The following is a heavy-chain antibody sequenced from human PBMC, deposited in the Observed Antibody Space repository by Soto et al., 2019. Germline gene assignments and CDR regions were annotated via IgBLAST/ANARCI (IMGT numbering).Heavy chain of an antibody. Sequence: GGSLRLSCAASGFTFSSYWMHWVRQAPGKGLVWVSRINSDGSSTSYVDSVKGRFTISRDNAKNTLYLQMNSLRAEDTAVYYCARVTYYDFWSGSPYGMDVWGQGTTVTVSS. CDR1: GFTFSSYW. V-gene: IGHV3-74*01. D-gene: IGHD3-3*01. J-gene: IGHJ6*02. CDR2: INSDGSST. CDR3: ARVTYYDFWSGSPYGMDV.